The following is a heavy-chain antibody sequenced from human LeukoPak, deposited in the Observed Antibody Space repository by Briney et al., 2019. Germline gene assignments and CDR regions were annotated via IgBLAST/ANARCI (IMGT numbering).Heavy chain of an antibody. CDR3: TTDSTVFGVVIIPDDY. D-gene: IGHD3-3*01. Sequence: GGSLRLSCAASGFTFSNAWMNWVRQAPGRGLEWVGRIKSKTDGGTTDYAAPVKGRFTISRDDSKNTLYLQMNSLKTEDTAVYYCTTDSTVFGVVIIPDDYWGQGTLVTVSS. V-gene: IGHV3-15*07. CDR2: IKSKTDGGTT. J-gene: IGHJ4*02. CDR1: GFTFSNAW.